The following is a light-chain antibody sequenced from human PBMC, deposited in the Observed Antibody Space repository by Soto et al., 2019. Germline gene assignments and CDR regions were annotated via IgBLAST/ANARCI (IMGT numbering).Light chain of an antibody. J-gene: IGLJ2*01. CDR3: RSDAGLNSWI. CDR1: SSDVGGYDY. Sequence: QSALTQPPSASGSPGQSVTISCTGTSSDVGGYDYVSWYQQQSGKAPKLLIYEITKRPSGVPARFSGSKSGNTASLTVSGLHAEEEAYYYCRSDAGLNSWIFGPGTKLTVL. V-gene: IGLV2-8*01. CDR2: EIT.